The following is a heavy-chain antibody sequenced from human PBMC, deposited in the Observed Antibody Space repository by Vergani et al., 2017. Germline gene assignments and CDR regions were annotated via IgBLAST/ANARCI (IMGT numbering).Heavy chain of an antibody. CDR2: IRNKANDYTT. Sequence: EVQVVESGGGLVQPGGSLRLSCAASGFIFSDHYMDWVRQAPGKGLEWVGRIRNKANDYTTQYAASVKGRFTISRDDSKSYLYLQMNSLRDEDRGVYYCARISGGSAPYLHYWGQGTLVTVAS. CDR3: ARISGGSAPYLHY. D-gene: IGHD2-15*01. V-gene: IGHV3-72*01. CDR1: GFIFSDHY. J-gene: IGHJ1*01.